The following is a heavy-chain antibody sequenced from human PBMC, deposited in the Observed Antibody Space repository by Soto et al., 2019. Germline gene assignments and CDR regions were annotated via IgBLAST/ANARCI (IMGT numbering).Heavy chain of an antibody. CDR2: IIPIFGTA. CDR1: GGTFSSYA. CDR3: ARGGPDDWNDADDNYYYGMDV. J-gene: IGHJ6*02. Sequence: ASVKVSCKASGGTFSSYAISWVRQAPGQGLEWMGGIIPIFGTANYAQKFQGRVTITADESTSTAYMELSSLRSEDTAVYYCARGGPDDWNDADDNYYYGMDVWGQGTTVTVSS. D-gene: IGHD1-1*01. V-gene: IGHV1-69*13.